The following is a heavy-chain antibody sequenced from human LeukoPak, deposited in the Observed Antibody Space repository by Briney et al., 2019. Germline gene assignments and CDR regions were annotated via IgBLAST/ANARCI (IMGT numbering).Heavy chain of an antibody. J-gene: IGHJ4*02. CDR1: GFTFSSYA. CDR3: AKDRFTYYYDSSGYGGVDY. Sequence: PGGSLRLSCAASGFTFSSYAMSWVRQAPGKGLEWVSAISGSGGSTYYADSVKGRFTISRDNSKNTLYLQMNSLRAEDTAVYYCAKDRFTYYYDSSGYGGVDYWGQGTLVTVSS. V-gene: IGHV3-23*01. D-gene: IGHD3-22*01. CDR2: ISGSGGST.